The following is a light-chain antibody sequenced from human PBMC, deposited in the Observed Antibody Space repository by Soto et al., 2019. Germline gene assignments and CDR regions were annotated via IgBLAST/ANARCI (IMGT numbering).Light chain of an antibody. J-gene: IGKJ4*01. CDR1: QSISSW. CDR3: QQYNSYSPLT. V-gene: IGKV1-5*01. CDR2: DAS. Sequence: DIQMTQSPSTLSASVGDRVTITCRASQSISSWLAWYQQKPGKAPKLLIYDASSLENGVPSRFSGSGSGTEFTLTISSLQPDGFATYYCQQYNSYSPLTFGGGTKVEIK.